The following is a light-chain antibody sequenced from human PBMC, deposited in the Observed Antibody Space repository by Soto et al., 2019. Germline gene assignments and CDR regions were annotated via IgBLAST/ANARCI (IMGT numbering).Light chain of an antibody. CDR2: ADT. Sequence: QSVLTQPPSVSGAPGQTVTISCTGSNSNIGAGYDVHWYRQVPGTAPKLLIYADTNRPSGVPDRFSGSKSGTSASLAITGLQAEDEADYYCQSYDNSLSAYVFATGTKVTVL. CDR1: NSNIGAGYD. CDR3: QSYDNSLSAYV. V-gene: IGLV1-40*01. J-gene: IGLJ1*01.